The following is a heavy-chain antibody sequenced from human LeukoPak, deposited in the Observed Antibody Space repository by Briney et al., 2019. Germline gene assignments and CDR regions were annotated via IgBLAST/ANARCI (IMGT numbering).Heavy chain of an antibody. V-gene: IGHV3-13*01. D-gene: IGHD3-22*01. CDR1: GFTFSSYD. J-gene: IGHJ3*02. CDR3: ARERYDSSGYYYGAFDI. Sequence: GGSLRLSCAASGFTFSSYDMHWVRQATGKGLEWVSAIGTAGDTYYPGSVKGRFTISRENAKNSLYLQMNSLRAGDTAVYYCARERYDSSGYYYGAFDIWGQGTMVTVSS. CDR2: IGTAGDT.